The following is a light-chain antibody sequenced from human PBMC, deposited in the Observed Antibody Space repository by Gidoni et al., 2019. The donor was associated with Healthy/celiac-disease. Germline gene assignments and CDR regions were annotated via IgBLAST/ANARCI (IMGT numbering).Light chain of an antibody. V-gene: IGKV1-33*01. J-gene: IGKJ4*01. CDR1: QDSSNY. CDR3: QQYDNLPLT. Sequence: DIQMTQSPSSLSASVGDRVTITCQASQDSSNYLNWYQPKPGKAPKLLIYDASNLETGVPSRFSGSGSGTDFTFTISSLQPEDIATYYCQQYDNLPLTFGGGTKVEIK. CDR2: DAS.